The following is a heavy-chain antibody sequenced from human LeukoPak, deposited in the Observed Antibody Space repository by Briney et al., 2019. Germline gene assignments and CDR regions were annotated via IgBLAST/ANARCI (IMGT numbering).Heavy chain of an antibody. CDR3: ARVRYRLAETYIDY. V-gene: IGHV1-2*02. CDR2: INPNSGDT. J-gene: IGHJ4*02. D-gene: IGHD3-16*01. Sequence: ASVKISCKASGYTFTGYYMHWVRQAPGQGLEWMGWINPNSGDTNYAQKFQGRVTMTRDTSISTAYMELSRLRSDDTAVYYCARVRYRLAETYIDYWGQGTLVTVSS. CDR1: GYTFTGYY.